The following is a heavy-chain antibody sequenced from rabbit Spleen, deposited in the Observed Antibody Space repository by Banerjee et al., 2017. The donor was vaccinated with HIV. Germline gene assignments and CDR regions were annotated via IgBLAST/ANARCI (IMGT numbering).Heavy chain of an antibody. CDR2: IDIGSSGFT. CDR1: GVSFSGDSY. D-gene: IGHD1-1*01. J-gene: IGHJ6*01. V-gene: IGHV1S40*01. Sequence: QSLEESGGDLGKPGASLTLTCIASGVSFSGDSYMCWVRQAPGKGLEWIACIDIGSSGFTYFASWAKGRFTISKTSSTTVTLQMTSLTAADTATYFCARDTSSSFSSYGMDLWGPGTLVTVS. CDR3: ARDTSSSFSSYGMDL.